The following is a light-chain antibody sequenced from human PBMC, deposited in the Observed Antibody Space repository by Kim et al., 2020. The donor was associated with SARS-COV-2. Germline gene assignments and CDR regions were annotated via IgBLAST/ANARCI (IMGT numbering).Light chain of an antibody. CDR2: WAS. CDR3: QHYYSPPYT. V-gene: IGKV4-1*01. CDR1: PRVVYRPNNKNC. Sequence: RSTISCKAGPRVVYRPNNKNCLAWYQQKPGQPPKLLIYWASTRESGVPDRFSGSGSGTDFTLTISSLQAEDVAVYYCQHYYSPPYTFGQGTKLEI. J-gene: IGKJ2*01.